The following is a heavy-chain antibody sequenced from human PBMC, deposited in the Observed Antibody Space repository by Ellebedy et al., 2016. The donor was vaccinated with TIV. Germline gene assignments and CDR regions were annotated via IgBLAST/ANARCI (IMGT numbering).Heavy chain of an antibody. D-gene: IGHD3-10*01. CDR2: IWYDGSNK. CDR3: ARGGYYYGSGSYKVY. V-gene: IGHV3-33*01. CDR1: GFTFSSHG. J-gene: IGHJ4*02. Sequence: GESLKISXAASGFTFSSHGMHWVRQAPGKGLEWVAVIWYDGSNKYYADSVKGRFTISRDNSKNTLYLQMNSLRAEDTAVYYCARGGYYYGSGSYKVYWGQGTLVTVSS.